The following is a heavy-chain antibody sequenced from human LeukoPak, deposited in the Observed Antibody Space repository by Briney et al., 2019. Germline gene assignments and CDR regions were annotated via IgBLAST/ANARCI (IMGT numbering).Heavy chain of an antibody. Sequence: GGSLRLSCAASGFTFSSYWMSWVRQAPGKGLEWVANIKQDGSEKYYVDSVKGRLTISRDSAKNSLYLQMNSLRAEDTAVYYCTRELWYIEYSSSSPPGYWGQGTLVTVSS. CDR1: GFTFSSYW. D-gene: IGHD6-6*01. J-gene: IGHJ4*02. CDR3: TRELWYIEYSSSSPPGY. CDR2: IKQDGSEK. V-gene: IGHV3-7*03.